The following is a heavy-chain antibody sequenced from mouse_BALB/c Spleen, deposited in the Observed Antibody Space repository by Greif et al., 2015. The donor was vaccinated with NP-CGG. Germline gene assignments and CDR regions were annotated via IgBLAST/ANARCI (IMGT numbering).Heavy chain of an antibody. J-gene: IGHJ2*01. V-gene: IGHV1-4*01. CDR3: ARGGHYDYHDDDY. Sequence: QVQLQQPGAELARPGASVKMSCKASGYTFTSYTMHWVKQRPGQGLEWIGYINPSSGYTNYNQKFKDKATLTADKSSSTAYMQLSSLTSEDSAVYYCARGGHYDYHDDDYWGQGTTLTVSS. CDR1: GYTFTSYT. CDR2: INPSSGYT. D-gene: IGHD2-4*01.